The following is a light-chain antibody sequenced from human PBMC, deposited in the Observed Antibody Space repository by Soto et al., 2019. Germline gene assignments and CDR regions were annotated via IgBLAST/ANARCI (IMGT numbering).Light chain of an antibody. CDR1: SSNIGAGYD. CDR3: QSYERSLSGVIV. J-gene: IGLJ1*01. Sequence: QSVLTQPPSVSGAPGQRVTISCTGSSSNIGAGYDVHWYQQLPGTAPKLLIYDNTNRPSGVPDRFSGSKSGTSASLAITGLQAEDEADYYCQSYERSLSGVIVFGTGTKVTAL. CDR2: DNT. V-gene: IGLV1-40*01.